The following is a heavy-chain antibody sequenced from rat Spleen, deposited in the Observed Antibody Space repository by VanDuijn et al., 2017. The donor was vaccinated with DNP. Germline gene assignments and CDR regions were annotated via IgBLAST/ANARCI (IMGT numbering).Heavy chain of an antibody. V-gene: IGHV5-17*01. CDR1: GFTFSDYA. D-gene: IGHD1-12*01. Sequence: EIQLVESGGDLVQPGRSLKLSCAASGFTFSDYAMAWVRQAPKRGLEWVATISYDGTKTYSRDSVEGRFTISRDDAKSTLYLQMDSLRSEDTATYYCARHGYAYYFDYWGQGVMVTVSS. J-gene: IGHJ2*01. CDR2: ISYDGTKT. CDR3: ARHGYAYYFDY.